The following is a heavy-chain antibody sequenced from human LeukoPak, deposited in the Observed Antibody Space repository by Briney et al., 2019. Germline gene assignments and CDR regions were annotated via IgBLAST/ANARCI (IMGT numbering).Heavy chain of an antibody. J-gene: IGHJ4*02. Sequence: PSETLSLTCTVSGGSISSYYWSWIRQPAGKGLEWIGRIYTSGSTNYNPSLKSRVTMSVDTSKNQFSLKLSSVTAADTAVYYCAREGYDSSKMGDYFDYWGQGTLVTVSS. D-gene: IGHD3-22*01. CDR1: GGSISSYY. CDR2: IYTSGST. V-gene: IGHV4-4*07. CDR3: AREGYDSSKMGDYFDY.